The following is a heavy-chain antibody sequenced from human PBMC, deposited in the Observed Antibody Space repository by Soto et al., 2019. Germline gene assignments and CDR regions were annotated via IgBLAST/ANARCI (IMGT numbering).Heavy chain of an antibody. D-gene: IGHD5-18*01. CDR1: GFNFGSYA. CDR2: VSGSGGSP. J-gene: IGHJ4*02. CDR3: VKGKESGYRGAFDS. Sequence: EEQPLESGGGLVQPGGSLRLSCAASGFNFGSYAMGWVRQAPGKGLEWVSGVSGSGGSPYYADSVKGRLTISKDKSKNTLYLDLNNPRPEDTAVYFCVKGKESGYRGAFDSWGQGTMVTVSS. V-gene: IGHV3-23*01.